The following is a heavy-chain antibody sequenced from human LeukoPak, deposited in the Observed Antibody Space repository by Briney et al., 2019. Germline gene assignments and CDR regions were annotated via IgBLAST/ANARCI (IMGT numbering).Heavy chain of an antibody. CDR1: GYSFTSYW. CDR3: ARRTAILTGYSDAFDI. D-gene: IGHD3-9*01. Sequence: GESLKISCKGSGYSFTSYWIGWVRQMPGKGLEWMGIIYPGDSDTRYSPSFQGQVTISADKSISTAYLQWSSLKASDTAMYYCARRTAILTGYSDAFDIWGQGTMVTVSS. CDR2: IYPGDSDT. J-gene: IGHJ3*02. V-gene: IGHV5-51*01.